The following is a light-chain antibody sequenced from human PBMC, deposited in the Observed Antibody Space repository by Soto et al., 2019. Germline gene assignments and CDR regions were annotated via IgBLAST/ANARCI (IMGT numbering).Light chain of an antibody. J-gene: IGKJ4*01. Sequence: EIVLTQSPATLSLSPGERATLSCRASQSVSSYLAWYRQKPGQAPRLLIYDASNRATGIPARFSGSGSGTDFTLTISSLEPEDFAVYYCQQRSNWPPEVTFGGGTKVDIK. CDR1: QSVSSY. V-gene: IGKV3-11*01. CDR2: DAS. CDR3: QQRSNWPPEVT.